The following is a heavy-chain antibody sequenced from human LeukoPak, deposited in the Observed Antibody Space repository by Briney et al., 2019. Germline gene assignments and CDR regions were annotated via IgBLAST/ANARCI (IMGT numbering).Heavy chain of an antibody. J-gene: IGHJ4*02. Sequence: GGSLRLSCAASGLCVSSNYMSWVRQAPGKGLEWVSIIYTGATTNYADSVKGRFTISRDSSKNTLYLQMESLRAEDTAVYYCAREARGWAIVGASFDYWGQGTLVTVSS. CDR3: AREARGWAIVGASFDY. CDR2: IYTGATT. D-gene: IGHD1-26*01. CDR1: GLCVSSNY. V-gene: IGHV3-53*01.